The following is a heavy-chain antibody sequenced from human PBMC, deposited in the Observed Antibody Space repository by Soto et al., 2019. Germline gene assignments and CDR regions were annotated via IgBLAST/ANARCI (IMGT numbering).Heavy chain of an antibody. D-gene: IGHD2-15*01. CDR2: INHSGST. Sequence: SETLSLTCAVYGGSFSGYYWSWIRQPPGKGLEWIGEINHSGSTNYNPSLKSRVTISVEPSKNQFSLKLSSVTAADTAVYYCARGWANRRYCSGGSCYSARYYYYYMDVWGKGTTVTVSS. J-gene: IGHJ6*03. CDR1: GGSFSGYY. V-gene: IGHV4-34*01. CDR3: ARGWANRRYCSGGSCYSARYYYYYMDV.